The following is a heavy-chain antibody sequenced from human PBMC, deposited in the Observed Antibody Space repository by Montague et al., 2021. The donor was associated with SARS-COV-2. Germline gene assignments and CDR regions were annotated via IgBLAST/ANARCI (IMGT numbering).Heavy chain of an antibody. CDR1: GFTLSSYD. Sequence: SLRLSCAASGFTLSSYDMHWVRQATGKGLECVSIIDTAGDTYYPGSVKGRFTISRDNAKNSLYLQMNSLRAGDTAVYYCARGDRTGWQTDYWGQGTLVTVSS. V-gene: IGHV3-13*04. CDR2: IDTAGDT. J-gene: IGHJ4*02. CDR3: ARGDRTGWQTDY. D-gene: IGHD6-19*01.